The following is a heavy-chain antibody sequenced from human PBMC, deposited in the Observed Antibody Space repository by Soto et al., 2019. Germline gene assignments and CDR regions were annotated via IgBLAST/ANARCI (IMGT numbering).Heavy chain of an antibody. CDR2: ISWDGRAQ. Sequence: VQLVESGGGVVQPGRSLRLLCEASGFTFSRYGMHWVRQAPGMGLEWVAVISWDGRAQYYGDSVRGRFTISRDNSQRTLYLQMNSLRTEDTGIYYCAKETIQVGGPNYFDYWGQGVQVTVSS. CDR3: AKETIQVGGPNYFDY. J-gene: IGHJ4*02. V-gene: IGHV3-30*18. CDR1: GFTFSRYG. D-gene: IGHD1-1*01.